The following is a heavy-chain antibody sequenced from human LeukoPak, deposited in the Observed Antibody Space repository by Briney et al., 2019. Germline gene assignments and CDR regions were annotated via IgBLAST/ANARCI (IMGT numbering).Heavy chain of an antibody. J-gene: IGHJ4*02. D-gene: IGHD3-10*01. Sequence: GSSVKVSCKASGGTFSSYAISWVRQAPGQGLEWMGGIIPIFGTANYAQKFQGRVTITADESTSTAYMELSSLRSDDTAVYYCARGQYLYGSGNYSDFDFWGQGTLVTVSS. CDR3: ARGQYLYGSGNYSDFDF. CDR1: GGTFSSYA. CDR2: IIPIFGTA. V-gene: IGHV1-69*01.